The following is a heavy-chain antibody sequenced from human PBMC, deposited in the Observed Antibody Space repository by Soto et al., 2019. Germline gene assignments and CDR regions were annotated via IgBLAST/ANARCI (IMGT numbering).Heavy chain of an antibody. J-gene: IGHJ6*03. CDR2: IKQDGSEK. Sequence: GGSLRLSCAASGFTFSSYWMSWVRQAPGKGLEWVANIKQDGSEKYYVDSVKGRFTISRDNAKNSLYLQMNSLRAEDTAVYYCARVCITIFGVVITDYYMDVWGKGTTVTVSS. D-gene: IGHD3-3*01. CDR1: GFTFSSYW. V-gene: IGHV3-7*01. CDR3: ARVCITIFGVVITDYYMDV.